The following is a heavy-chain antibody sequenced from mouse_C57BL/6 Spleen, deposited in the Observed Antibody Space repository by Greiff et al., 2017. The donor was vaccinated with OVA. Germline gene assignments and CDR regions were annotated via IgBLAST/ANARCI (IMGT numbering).Heavy chain of an antibody. V-gene: IGHV1-82*01. CDR2: IYPGDGDT. CDR1: GYAFSSSW. D-gene: IGHD2-1*01. J-gene: IGHJ1*03. Sequence: VQLQQSGPELVKPGASVKISCKASGYAFSSSWMNWVKQRPGKGLEWIGRIYPGDGDTNYNGKLKGKATLTADKSSSTAYMQLSSLTSEDSAVDFCARKEGNSHWYFDVWGTGTTVTVSS. CDR3: ARKEGNSHWYFDV.